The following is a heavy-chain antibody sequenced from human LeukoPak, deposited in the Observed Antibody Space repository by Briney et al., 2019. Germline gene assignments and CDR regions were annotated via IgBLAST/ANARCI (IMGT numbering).Heavy chain of an antibody. J-gene: IGHJ6*02. CDR2: LSGSGGST. V-gene: IGHV3-23*01. D-gene: IGHD6-19*01. Sequence: GGSLRLSCAASGFTFSNYAMSWVRQAPGKGLEWVSALSGSGGSTYYADSVKGRFTISRDNSKNTLYLQMNSLRAEDTAVYYCAKDLFPGSSGWYSAYYYYYGMDVWGQGTTVTVSS. CDR3: AKDLFPGSSGWYSAYYYYYGMDV. CDR1: GFTFSNYA.